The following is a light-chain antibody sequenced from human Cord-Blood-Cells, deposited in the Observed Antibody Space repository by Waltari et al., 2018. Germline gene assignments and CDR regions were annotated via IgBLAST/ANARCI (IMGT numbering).Light chain of an antibody. Sequence: DIQLTQSPSFLFASVGDRVTITCRASQGISSYLAWYQQKPGKAPKHLIYAASTLQSGVPSRFSGSGSGTEFTLTISSLQPGDFATYYCQQLKSYPLTFDGGTKVEIK. CDR3: QQLKSYPLT. J-gene: IGKJ4*01. CDR1: QGISSY. V-gene: IGKV1-9*01. CDR2: AAS.